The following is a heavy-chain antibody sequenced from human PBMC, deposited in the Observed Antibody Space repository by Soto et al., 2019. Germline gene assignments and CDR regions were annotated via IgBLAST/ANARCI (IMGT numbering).Heavy chain of an antibody. J-gene: IGHJ1*01. Sequence: EVQLVESGGGLVKPGGSLRLSCAASGFSFSRYSMNWVRQAPGKGLEWVASISLSSKYIYYADSVKGRFTISRDNAKKTLYLQMNSLRVEDTAVYYCAEDAEYFHHWGQGTLVTVSS. V-gene: IGHV3-21*02. CDR2: ISLSSKYI. CDR1: GFSFSRYS. CDR3: AEDAEYFHH.